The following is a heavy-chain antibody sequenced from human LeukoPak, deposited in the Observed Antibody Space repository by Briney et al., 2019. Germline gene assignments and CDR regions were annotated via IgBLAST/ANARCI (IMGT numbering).Heavy chain of an antibody. D-gene: IGHD2-15*01. V-gene: IGHV3-7*04. CDR2: INQDGSEI. Sequence: GGSLRLSCVASGFTFSRYWMSWVRQAPGKGLEWVANINQDGSEIYYVDSVKGRFTISRDDAKNSLYLQMNSLRAEDMAVYYCARGSWPFDYWGQGTLATVSS. CDR1: GFTFSRYW. J-gene: IGHJ4*02. CDR3: ARGSWPFDY.